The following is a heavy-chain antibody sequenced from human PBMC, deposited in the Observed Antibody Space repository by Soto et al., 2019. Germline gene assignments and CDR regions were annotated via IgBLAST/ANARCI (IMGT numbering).Heavy chain of an antibody. CDR1: GFTFSSYA. D-gene: IGHD2-2*02. CDR3: AIALCTSYYKNANWFDP. CDR2: ISGSGGST. V-gene: IGHV3-23*01. J-gene: IGHJ5*02. Sequence: GGSLRLSCAASGFTFSSYAMSWVRQAPGKGLEWVSAISGSGGSTYYADSVKGRFTISRDNSKNTLYLQMNSLRAEDTAVYYCAIALCTSYYKNANWFDPWGQGTLVTVSS.